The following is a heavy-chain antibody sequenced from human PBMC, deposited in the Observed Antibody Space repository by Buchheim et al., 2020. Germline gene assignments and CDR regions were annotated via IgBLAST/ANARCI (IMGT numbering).Heavy chain of an antibody. Sequence: QVQLVQSGAEVKKPGASVKVSCKASGYTFTGYYIHWVRQAPGQGLEWMGWINSNSGGTNYAQKFQDWVTMTRDTSISTAYMELSRLRSDDTAVYFCARGPYDTSGYYYPFFDYWGQGTL. CDR2: INSNSGGT. J-gene: IGHJ4*02. CDR1: GYTFTGYY. D-gene: IGHD3-22*01. CDR3: ARGPYDTSGYYYPFFDY. V-gene: IGHV1-2*04.